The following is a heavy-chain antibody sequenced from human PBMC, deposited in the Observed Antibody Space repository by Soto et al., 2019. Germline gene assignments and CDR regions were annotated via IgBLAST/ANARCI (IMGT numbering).Heavy chain of an antibody. J-gene: IGHJ4*02. CDR3: ASLPAVIVVVNLAHY. CDR2: ISYDGSNK. D-gene: IGHD2-15*01. V-gene: IGHV3-30-3*01. Sequence: SLRLSCAASGFTFSSYAMHWVRQAPGKGLEWVAVISYDGSNKYYADSVEGRFTISRDNSKITLYLQMNSLRAEDTAVYYCASLPAVIVVVNLAHYLGQGTLVTVSS. CDR1: GFTFSSYA.